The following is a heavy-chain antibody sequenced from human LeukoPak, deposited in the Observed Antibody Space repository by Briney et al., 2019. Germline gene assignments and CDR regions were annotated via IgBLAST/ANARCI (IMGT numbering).Heavy chain of an antibody. Sequence: GRALRLSCAASGFTFSSYTMNWVRLAPGKGLEWVSSISSSSSYTYYADSVKGRFTISRDNAKNSLYLQMNSLRAEDAAVYYCASDFSIQGYWGQGTLVTVSS. CDR2: ISSSSSYT. CDR1: GFTFSSYT. V-gene: IGHV3-21*01. D-gene: IGHD3-3*01. CDR3: ASDFSIQGY. J-gene: IGHJ4*02.